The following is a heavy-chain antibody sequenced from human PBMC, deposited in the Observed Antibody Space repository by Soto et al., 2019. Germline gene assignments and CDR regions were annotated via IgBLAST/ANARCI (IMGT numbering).Heavy chain of an antibody. CDR3: AALGKGASVAY. CDR1: GFAFNNAW. D-gene: IGHD1-26*01. J-gene: IGHJ4*02. Sequence: EVQLVESGGRLIKPGGSLRLSCATSGFAFNNAWMNWVRQAPGKGLEWVGLIKSETDGGATDYAAPVKGRFSISTDDSKNTMYLQMNSLRIEDTAVYYCAALGKGASVAYWGQGSLVTVSS. CDR2: IKSETDGGAT. V-gene: IGHV3-15*01.